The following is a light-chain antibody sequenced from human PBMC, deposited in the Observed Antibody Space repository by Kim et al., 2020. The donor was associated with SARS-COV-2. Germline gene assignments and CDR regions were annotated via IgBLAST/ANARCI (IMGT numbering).Light chain of an antibody. CDR2: QDS. V-gene: IGLV3-1*01. Sequence: GSPGQTASITCTGDKLGDKYACWYQQKPGQSPVLVIYQDSKRPSGIPERFSGSNSGNTATLTISGTQAMDEADYYCQAWDSSTVVFGGGTQLTVL. J-gene: IGLJ2*01. CDR1: KLGDKY. CDR3: QAWDSSTVV.